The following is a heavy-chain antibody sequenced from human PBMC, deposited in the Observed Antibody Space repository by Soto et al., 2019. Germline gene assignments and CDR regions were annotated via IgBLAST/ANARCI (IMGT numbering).Heavy chain of an antibody. CDR2: IKSKTDGGAT. D-gene: IGHD5-12*01. Sequence: GGSLRLSCAASGFTFSNAWMNWVRQAPGKGLEWVGRIKSKTDGGATDYADPGKGRFTISRDDSKNTLYLQMNSLKTEDTAVYYCTTDGDLPDIVATISDYYGMDVWGQGTTVTVSS. CDR3: TTDGDLPDIVATISDYYGMDV. J-gene: IGHJ6*02. V-gene: IGHV3-15*07. CDR1: GFTFSNAW.